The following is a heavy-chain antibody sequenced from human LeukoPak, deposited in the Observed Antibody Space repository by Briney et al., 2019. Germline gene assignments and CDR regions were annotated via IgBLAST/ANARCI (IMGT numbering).Heavy chain of an antibody. J-gene: IGHJ4*02. CDR1: GFTFISYP. D-gene: IGHD2-2*01. CDR3: ARAYCSSTRCSLDS. CDR2: ISSNGGST. Sequence: GGSLRLSCASSGFTFISYPMHWVRQAPWKGLEYVSAISSNGGSTYYANSVKGRFTIYREYSKNTLYLQMGSLRVEDMAVYYCARAYCSSTRCSLDSWGQGTLVTVSS. V-gene: IGHV3-64*01.